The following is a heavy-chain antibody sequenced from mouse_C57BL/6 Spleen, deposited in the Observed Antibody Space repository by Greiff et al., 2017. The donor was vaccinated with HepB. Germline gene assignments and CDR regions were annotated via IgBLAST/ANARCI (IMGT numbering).Heavy chain of an antibody. V-gene: IGHV1-80*01. J-gene: IGHJ2*01. CDR3: ARNYYGNYVYFDY. D-gene: IGHD2-1*01. CDR2: IYPGDGDT. CDR1: GYAFSSYW. Sequence: VQLQQSGAELVKPGASVKISCKASGYAFSSYWMNWVMQRPGKGLEWIGQIYPGDGDTNYNGKFKGKATLTADKSSSTAYMQLSSLTSEDSAVYFCARNYYGNYVYFDYWGQGTTLTVSS.